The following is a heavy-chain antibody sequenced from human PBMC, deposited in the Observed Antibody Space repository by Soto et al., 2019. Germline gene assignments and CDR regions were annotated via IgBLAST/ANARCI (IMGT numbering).Heavy chain of an antibody. D-gene: IGHD3-9*01. CDR1: GYTFTSYY. J-gene: IGHJ3*02. CDR2: INPSGGST. V-gene: IGHV1-46*01. CDR3: ARELYDILTGSQYKAFDI. Sequence: GASVKVSCKASGYTFTSYYTHWVRQAPGQGLEWMGIINPSGGSTSYAQKFQGRVTMTRDTSTSTVYMELSSLRSEDTAVYYCARELYDILTGSQYKAFDIRGQGPMVTVS.